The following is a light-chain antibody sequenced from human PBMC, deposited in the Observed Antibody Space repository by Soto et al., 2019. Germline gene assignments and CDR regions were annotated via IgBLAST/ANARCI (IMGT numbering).Light chain of an antibody. CDR1: SSDVGGYNY. CDR2: DVS. J-gene: IGLJ2*01. V-gene: IGLV2-14*01. Sequence: QSVLTQPASVSGSPRQSITISCTGTSSDVGGYNYVSWYQQHPGKAPKLMFYDVSKRPSGVSNRFSGSKSGNTASLTISGLQAEDEADYYCSSYTTSSTSVVFGGGTKLTVL. CDR3: SSYTTSSTSVV.